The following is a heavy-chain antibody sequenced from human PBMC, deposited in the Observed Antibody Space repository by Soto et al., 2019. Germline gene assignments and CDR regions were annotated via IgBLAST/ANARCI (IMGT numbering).Heavy chain of an antibody. CDR3: ARHIAVPTTRGFDY. CDR2: IYHSGTT. V-gene: IGHV4-4*02. Sequence: QVQLQKSGPGLVKPSGTLSLTCAVSGGSISSTNWWSWVRQPPGEGLEWIGEIYHSGTTNYNPSLESRVTISMDTSKNQLSLRLGSVTAADTAVYFCARHIAVPTTRGFDYWGQGTLVTVSS. CDR1: GGSISSTNW. J-gene: IGHJ4*02. D-gene: IGHD2-15*01.